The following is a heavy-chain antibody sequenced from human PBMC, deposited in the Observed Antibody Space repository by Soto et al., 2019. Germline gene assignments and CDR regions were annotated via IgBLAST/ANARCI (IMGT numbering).Heavy chain of an antibody. CDR2: IFDSGTT. J-gene: IGHJ4*02. Sequence: QVQLQESGPGLVKPSQTLSLTCTVSGGSITGDYSCWSWIRQPPGEGLEWIGHIFDSGTTYTNPSLRSQVAISLDTSKNHFSLTLSSVTAADTAVYYCARGPSGDKVHYWGQGALVTVSS. CDR1: GGSITGDYSC. V-gene: IGHV4-30-4*01. CDR3: ARGPSGDKVHY. D-gene: IGHD7-27*01.